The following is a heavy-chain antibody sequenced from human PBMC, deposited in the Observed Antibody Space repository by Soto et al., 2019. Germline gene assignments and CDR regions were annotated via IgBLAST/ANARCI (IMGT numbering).Heavy chain of an antibody. D-gene: IGHD3-10*01. CDR1: GGTFSSYT. Sequence: QVQLVQSGAEVKKPGSSVKVSCKASGGTFSSYTITWVRQAPGQGLEWMGRIIPILNIANYAQKFQGRVTITADKSTSTAYMELSSLRSEDTAVYYCARAHPLYYGSRHNYGMDVWGQGTTVTVSS. J-gene: IGHJ6*02. CDR3: ARAHPLYYGSRHNYGMDV. V-gene: IGHV1-69*02. CDR2: IIPILNIA.